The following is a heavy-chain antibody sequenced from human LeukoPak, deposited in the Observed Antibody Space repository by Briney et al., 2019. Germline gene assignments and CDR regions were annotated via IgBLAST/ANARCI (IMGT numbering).Heavy chain of an antibody. Sequence: PGGSLRLSCAASGFTFSSYAMHWVRQAPGKGLEWVAVIWYDGSNKYYADSVKGRFTISRDNSKNTLYLQMNSLRAEDTAVYYCARDPRGYCSGGSCYSGYFDYWGQGTLVTVSS. D-gene: IGHD2-15*01. CDR1: GFTFSSYA. CDR2: IWYDGSNK. J-gene: IGHJ4*02. V-gene: IGHV3-33*08. CDR3: ARDPRGYCSGGSCYSGYFDY.